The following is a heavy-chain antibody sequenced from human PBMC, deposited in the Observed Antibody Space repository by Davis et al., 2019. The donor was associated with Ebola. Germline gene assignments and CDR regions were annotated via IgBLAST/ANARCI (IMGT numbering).Heavy chain of an antibody. D-gene: IGHD5-18*01. CDR2: IRSKANNYAT. CDR1: GFTFSGSA. Sequence: GESLKISCAASGFTFSGSAMHWVRQASGQGLEWVGRIRSKANNYATAYAASVKGRFTISRDDSKNTAYLQMNSLKTEDTAVYYCTSTVDTADYWGQGTLVTVSS. V-gene: IGHV3-73*01. J-gene: IGHJ4*02. CDR3: TSTVDTADY.